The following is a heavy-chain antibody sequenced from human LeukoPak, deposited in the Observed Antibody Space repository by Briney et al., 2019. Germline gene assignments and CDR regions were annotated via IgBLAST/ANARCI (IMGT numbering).Heavy chain of an antibody. CDR1: GYTFAGYY. J-gene: IGHJ4*02. Sequence: ASVKVSCKASGYTFAGYYMHWVRQAPGQGLEWMGWINPNSGGTNYAQKFQGRVTMTRDTSISTAYMELSRLRSDDTAVYYCARKGYDFWSGYTLDYWGQGTLVTVSS. CDR3: ARKGYDFWSGYTLDY. V-gene: IGHV1-2*02. CDR2: INPNSGGT. D-gene: IGHD3-3*01.